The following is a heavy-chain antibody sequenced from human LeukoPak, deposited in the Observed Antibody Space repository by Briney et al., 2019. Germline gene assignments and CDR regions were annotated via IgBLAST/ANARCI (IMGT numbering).Heavy chain of an antibody. CDR1: GGSIGSSTYY. V-gene: IGHV4-39*07. CDR2: LYHGGSS. CDR3: ARAGQGYCTSAGCFLSLDY. J-gene: IGHJ4*02. Sequence: SETLSPTCTVSGGSIGSSTYYWGWIRQPPGKGLEWIGTLYHGGSSDYNAPLKSRVTMSVDTSKKQFSLKLRSVTAADTAVYYCARAGQGYCTSAGCFLSLDYWGQGTLVTVSS. D-gene: IGHD2-2*01.